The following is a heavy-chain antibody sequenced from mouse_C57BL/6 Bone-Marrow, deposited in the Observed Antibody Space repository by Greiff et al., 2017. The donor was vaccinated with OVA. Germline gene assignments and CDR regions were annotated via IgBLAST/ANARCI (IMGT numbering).Heavy chain of an antibody. D-gene: IGHD1-1*01. CDR3: ARWTYYYGSSYDY. Sequence: VKLMESDAELVKPGASVKISCKVSGYTFTDHTIHWMKQRPEQGLEWIGYIYPRDGSTKYNEKFKGKATLTADKSSSTAYMQLNSLTSEDSAVYFCARWTYYYGSSYDYWGQGTTLTVSS. CDR2: IYPRDGST. V-gene: IGHV1-78*01. J-gene: IGHJ2*01. CDR1: GYTFTDHT.